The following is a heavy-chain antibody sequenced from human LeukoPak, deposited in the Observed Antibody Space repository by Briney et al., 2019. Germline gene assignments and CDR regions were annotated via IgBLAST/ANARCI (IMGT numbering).Heavy chain of an antibody. CDR1: GGTFSSYA. V-gene: IGHV1-69*05. J-gene: IGHJ3*02. Sequence: SVKVSCKASGGTFSSYAISWVRQAPGQGLEWMGGIIPIFGTANYAQKFQGRVTITTDESTSTAYMELSSLTSEDTAVYYCARGRDGYNQGDAFDIWGQGTMVTVSS. CDR2: IIPIFGTA. CDR3: ARGRDGYNQGDAFDI. D-gene: IGHD5-24*01.